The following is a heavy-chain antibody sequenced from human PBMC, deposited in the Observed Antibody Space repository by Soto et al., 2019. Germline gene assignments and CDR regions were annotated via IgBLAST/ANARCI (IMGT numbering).Heavy chain of an antibody. CDR1: GFTFSDYY. CDR2: GRDKANGYTT. J-gene: IGHJ4*02. V-gene: IGHV3-72*01. CDR3: TRVSCPPLRDFDS. Sequence: EVQLVESGGGLVQPGGSLRLSCAGSGFTFSDYYIDWVRQAPGKGLEWGGRGRDKANGYTTEYAASVKGRFTISRDESKNLVFLQMNSLKTEGTVVYYCTRVSCPPLRDFDSWGQGTLVTVSS.